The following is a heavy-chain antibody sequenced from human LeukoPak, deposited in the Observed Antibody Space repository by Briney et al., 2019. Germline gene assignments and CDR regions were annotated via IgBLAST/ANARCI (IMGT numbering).Heavy chain of an antibody. V-gene: IGHV4-39*07. CDR3: ATNHVDYYYYYYMDV. Sequence: SETLSLTCTVSGGSISSSSDYWGWIRQPPGRGLEWIGGIYYSGSTYYNPSLKSRVTISVDTSKNQFSLTLSSVTAADTAVYYCATNHVDYYYYYYMDVWGKGTAVTVSS. CDR2: IYYSGST. J-gene: IGHJ6*03. CDR1: GGSISSSSDY. D-gene: IGHD1-14*01.